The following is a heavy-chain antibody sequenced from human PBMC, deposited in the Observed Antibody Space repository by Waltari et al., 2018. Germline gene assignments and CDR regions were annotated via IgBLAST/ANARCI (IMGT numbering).Heavy chain of an antibody. Sequence: EVQLLESGGTLVQPGGSLRVSCAASGVIFRSNAFSWVRQAPGKGLEGVSSISGSGENTYYAESVKGRFTISRDNSKHTVFLQMNNLRVDDTAVYYCARDPLNDYGGWDDYWGQGTLVTVSS. D-gene: IGHD4-17*01. CDR1: GVIFRSNA. CDR3: ARDPLNDYGGWDDY. J-gene: IGHJ4*02. CDR2: ISGSGENT. V-gene: IGHV3-23*01.